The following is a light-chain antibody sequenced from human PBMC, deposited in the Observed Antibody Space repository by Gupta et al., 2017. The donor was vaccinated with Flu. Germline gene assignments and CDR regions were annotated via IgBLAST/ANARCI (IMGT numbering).Light chain of an antibody. CDR2: GAS. J-gene: IGKJ1*01. CDR3: HQYNSWPPGT. V-gene: IGKV3-15*01. Sequence: EIVMTQSPATLSVSPGERATLSCRASQSVSSNLAWFQQKPGQAPRLLIYGASTRATGIPARFSGSGYGTEFTLTISSRQSEDFAVYYCHQYNSWPPGTFGQGAKVEIK. CDR1: QSVSSN.